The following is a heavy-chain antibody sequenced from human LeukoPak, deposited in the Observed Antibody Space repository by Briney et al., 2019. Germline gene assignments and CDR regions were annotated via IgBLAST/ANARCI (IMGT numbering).Heavy chain of an antibody. CDR1: EFTFSSYT. D-gene: IGHD2-15*01. J-gene: IGHJ4*02. CDR2: ISSTSTYI. CDR3: ARGGGNFDY. Sequence: TGGSLRLSCAASEFTFSSYTINWVRQAPGKGLEWVSSISSTSTYISYADSVKVRFTISRDNAKNSLYLQMNSLRAEDTAVYYCARGGGNFDYWGQGTLVTVSS. V-gene: IGHV3-21*01.